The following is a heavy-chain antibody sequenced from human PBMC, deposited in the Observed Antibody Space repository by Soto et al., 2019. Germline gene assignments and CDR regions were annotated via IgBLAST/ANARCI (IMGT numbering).Heavy chain of an antibody. D-gene: IGHD5-12*01. CDR1: GFTFSSYS. Sequence: EVQLVESGGGLVQPGGSLRLSCAASGFTFSSYSMNWVRQAPGKGLEWVSYISSSSSTIYYADSVKGRFTISRDNAKNAXXRQMNCLRAVDRGVYYCARADSGYAVGDYYYGMGVWGQGTRVTVSS. V-gene: IGHV3-48*01. CDR3: ARADSGYAVGDYYYGMGV. CDR2: ISSSSSTI. J-gene: IGHJ6*02.